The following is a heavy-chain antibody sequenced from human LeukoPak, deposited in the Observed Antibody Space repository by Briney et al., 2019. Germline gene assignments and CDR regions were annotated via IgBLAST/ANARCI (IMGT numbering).Heavy chain of an antibody. CDR1: GFTFSSYW. V-gene: IGHV3-74*01. D-gene: IGHD5-12*01. CDR2: INSDGSST. CDR3: AKDGAWLRFDD. Sequence: GGSLRLSCAASGFTFSSYWMHWVRQAPGKGLVWVSRINSDGSSTSYADSVKGRFTISRDNAKNTLYLQMNSLRAEDTAVYYCAKDGAWLRFDDWGQGILVSVSS. J-gene: IGHJ4*02.